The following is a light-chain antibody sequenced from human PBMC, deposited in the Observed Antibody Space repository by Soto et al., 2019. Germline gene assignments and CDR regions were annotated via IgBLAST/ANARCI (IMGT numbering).Light chain of an antibody. CDR1: DIGSKS. Sequence: SYELTQPPSVSVAPGQTASIPCGGTDIGSKSVHWYRQKPGQAPGLVVYDDSDRPSGIPERISGSNSGNTATLTISRVEAGDEADYFCQVWNSSSAPVVFGGGTKLTVL. J-gene: IGLJ2*01. CDR2: DDS. V-gene: IGLV3-21*02. CDR3: QVWNSSSAPVV.